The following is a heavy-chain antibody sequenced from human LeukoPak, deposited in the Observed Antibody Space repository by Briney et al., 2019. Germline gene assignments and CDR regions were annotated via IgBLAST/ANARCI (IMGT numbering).Heavy chain of an antibody. CDR2: INHSGST. CDR1: GGSFSGYY. J-gene: IGHJ6*02. D-gene: IGHD3-22*01. CDR3: ARKGAGGDFYDGRGYRRGSDV. V-gene: IGHV4-34*01. Sequence: SETLSLTCAVYGGSFSGYYWSWIRQPPGKGLEWIGEINHSGSTNYNSSLKRRVTISVDTSKNQFSLKLSHVTAADTALYFCARKGAGGDFYDGRGYRRGSDVWGQGTTVTVSS.